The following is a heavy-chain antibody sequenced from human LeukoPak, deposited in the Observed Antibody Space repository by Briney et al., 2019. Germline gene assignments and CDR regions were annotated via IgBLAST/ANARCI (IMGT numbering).Heavy chain of an antibody. D-gene: IGHD6-13*01. J-gene: IGHJ4*02. V-gene: IGHV3-74*01. Sequence: PGRSLRLSCAASGFTFSSYWMHWVRQVPGKGLVWVARINPGGSSITYADSVKGRFTISRDNAKNTLYLQMDSLRAEDTGVYYCARSFSRGWSGDYWGQGTRVTVSS. CDR2: INPGGSSI. CDR1: GFTFSSYW. CDR3: ARSFSRGWSGDY.